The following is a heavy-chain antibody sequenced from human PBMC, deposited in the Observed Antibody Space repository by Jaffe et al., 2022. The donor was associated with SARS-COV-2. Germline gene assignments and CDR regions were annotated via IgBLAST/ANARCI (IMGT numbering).Heavy chain of an antibody. J-gene: IGHJ6*02. CDR3: TRVYMLPEPNSNYRSGYYGMDV. V-gene: IGHV3-73*01. Sequence: EVQLVESGGGLVQPGGSLKLSCAASGFTFSGSAMHWVRQASGKGLEWVGRIRSKANSYATAYAASVKGRFTISRDDSKNTAYLQMNSLKTEDTAVYYCTRVYMLPEPNSNYRSGYYGMDVWGQGTTVTVSS. D-gene: IGHD4-4*01. CDR2: IRSKANSYAT. CDR1: GFTFSGSA.